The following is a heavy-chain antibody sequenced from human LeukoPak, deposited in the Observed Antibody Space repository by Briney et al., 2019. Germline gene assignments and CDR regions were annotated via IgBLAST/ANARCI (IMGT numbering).Heavy chain of an antibody. J-gene: IGHJ5*02. CDR2: IYCSGST. CDR3: ARVYCGSTSCYPRNNWFDP. V-gene: IGHV4-30-4*08. D-gene: IGHD2-2*01. Sequence: SQTLSLTCTVSGGSISSGDYYWSWIRQPPGKGLEWIGYIYCSGSTHYNPSLKIRVTISVDTSKNQFSLKLSSVTAADTAVYYCARVYCGSTSCYPRNNWFDPWGQGTLVTVSS. CDR1: GGSISSGDYY.